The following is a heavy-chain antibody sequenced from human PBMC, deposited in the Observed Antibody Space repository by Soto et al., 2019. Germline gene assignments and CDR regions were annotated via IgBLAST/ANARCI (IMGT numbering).Heavy chain of an antibody. CDR1: GGSISNRSYY. Sequence: PSETLSLTCTVYGGSISNRSYYWGWIRQPPGKGLEWNGHVYHGGTSYSNPSLKGRVTLSVDTSKNHFSLKLKSLTAADTAVYYCARVQRRWLNSGYWGQGTLVTVSS. CDR3: ARVQRRWLNSGY. J-gene: IGHJ4*02. CDR2: VYHGGTS. D-gene: IGHD1-26*01. V-gene: IGHV4-39*02.